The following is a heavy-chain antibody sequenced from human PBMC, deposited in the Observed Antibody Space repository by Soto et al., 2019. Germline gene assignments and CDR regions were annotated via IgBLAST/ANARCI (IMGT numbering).Heavy chain of an antibody. CDR3: ARDVRGGRGNYGMDV. V-gene: IGHV4-31*02. D-gene: IGHD3-10*02. J-gene: IGHJ6*02. CDR2: IYYSGST. Sequence: SETLSLTXTVSGGSISSGGYYWSWIRQHPGKGLEWIGYIYYSGSTYYNPSLKSRVTISVDTSKNQFSLKLSSVTAADTAVYYCARDVRGGRGNYGMDVWGQGTTVTVSS. CDR1: GGSISSGGYY.